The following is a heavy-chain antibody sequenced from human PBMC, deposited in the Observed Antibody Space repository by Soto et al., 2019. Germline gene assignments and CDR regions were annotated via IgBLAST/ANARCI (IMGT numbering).Heavy chain of an antibody. CDR3: ARVRLRYFDWLLAAFDI. CDR2: INHSGST. J-gene: IGHJ3*02. D-gene: IGHD3-9*01. V-gene: IGHV4-34*01. Sequence: SETLSLTCAVYGGSFSGYYWSWIRQPPGKGLEWIGEINHSGSTNYNPSLKSRVTISVDTSKDQFSLKLSSVTAADTAVYYCARVRLRYFDWLLAAFDIWGQGTMVTVSS. CDR1: GGSFSGYY.